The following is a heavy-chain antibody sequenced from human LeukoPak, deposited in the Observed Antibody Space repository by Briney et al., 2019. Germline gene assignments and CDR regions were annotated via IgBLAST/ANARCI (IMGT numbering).Heavy chain of an antibody. D-gene: IGHD3-3*01. CDR1: GGSISSGGYY. CDR2: IYHSGST. J-gene: IGHJ6*03. V-gene: IGHV4-30-2*01. Sequence: PSQTLSLTCTVSGGSISSGGYYWSWIRQPPGKGLEWIGYIYHSGSTYYNPSLKSRVTISVDTSKNQFSLKLSSVTAADTAVYYCARDRGDFWSGYYYYYYMDVWGKGTTVTVSS. CDR3: ARDRGDFWSGYYYYYYMDV.